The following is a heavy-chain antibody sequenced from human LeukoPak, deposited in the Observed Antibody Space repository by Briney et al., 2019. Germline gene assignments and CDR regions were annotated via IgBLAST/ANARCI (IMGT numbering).Heavy chain of an antibody. CDR1: GFTVSSNY. CDR2: IYSGGST. V-gene: IGHV3-66*01. J-gene: IGHJ6*02. D-gene: IGHD6-13*01. CDR3: ARDLLAASGTYYYYHGMDV. Sequence: GGSLRLSCAASGFTVSSNYMSWVRQAPGKGLEWVSVIYSGGSTYYADSVKGRFTISRDNSKNTLYLQMNSLRAEDTAVYYCARDLLAASGTYYYYHGMDVWGQGTTVTVSS.